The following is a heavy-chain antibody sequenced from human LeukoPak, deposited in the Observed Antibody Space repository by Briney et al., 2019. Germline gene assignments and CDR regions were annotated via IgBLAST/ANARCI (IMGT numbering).Heavy chain of an antibody. Sequence: ASVKVSCKASEYTFTAYYIHWVRQAPGQGLEWVGRINPNTGVTNYAQKFQDRVTMTRDTSISTAYMELSRLRSDDTAVYYCARESPTGATLDAFDIWGKGTMVTVSS. D-gene: IGHD1-26*01. CDR2: INPNTGVT. CDR1: EYTFTAYY. J-gene: IGHJ3*02. V-gene: IGHV1-2*06. CDR3: ARESPTGATLDAFDI.